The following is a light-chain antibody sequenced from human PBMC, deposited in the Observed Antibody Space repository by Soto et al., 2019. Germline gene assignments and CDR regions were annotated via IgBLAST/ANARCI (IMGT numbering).Light chain of an antibody. CDR3: CSYGGCRGV. V-gene: IGLV2-23*02. J-gene: IGLJ7*01. Sequence: QSALTQPASVSGSPGQSITISCTGTSWDVGSHNLVSWYQQLPGQAPKLMIYGVSKRPLGVSARFSASKSGNTASLAISGLQAEDEADHSCCSYGGCRGVFGGGTKLTVL. CDR2: GVS. CDR1: SWDVGSHNL.